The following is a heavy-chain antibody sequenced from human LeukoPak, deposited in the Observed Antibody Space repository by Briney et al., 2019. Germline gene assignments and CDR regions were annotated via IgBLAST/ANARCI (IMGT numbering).Heavy chain of an antibody. CDR2: IYYSGST. J-gene: IGHJ4*02. V-gene: IGHV4-59*12. CDR3: ARGRKLVRGLSFDY. CDR1: GGSISSYY. Sequence: IPSETLSLTCTVSGGSISSYYWSWIRQPPGKGLEWIGYIYYSGSTNYNPSLKSRVTISVDTSKNQFSLKLSSVTAADTAVYYCARGRKLVRGLSFDYWGQGTLVTVSS. D-gene: IGHD6-13*01.